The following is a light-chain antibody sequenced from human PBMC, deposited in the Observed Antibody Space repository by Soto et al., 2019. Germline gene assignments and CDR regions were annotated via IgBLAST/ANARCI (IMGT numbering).Light chain of an antibody. CDR3: QQYDSPPWT. Sequence: DIVMTQSPDSLAVSLGERATINCKSSQIVLYSSNNKNYLAWYQQKPGQPPKLLIYWASTRESGVPDRFSGSGSGTDFTLTISSLQAEDVAVYYCQQYDSPPWTFGQGTKVEIK. CDR2: WAS. V-gene: IGKV4-1*01. CDR1: QIVLYSSNNKNY. J-gene: IGKJ1*01.